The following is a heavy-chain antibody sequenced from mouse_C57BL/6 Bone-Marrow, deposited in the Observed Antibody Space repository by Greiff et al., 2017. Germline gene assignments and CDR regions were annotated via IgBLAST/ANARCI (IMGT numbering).Heavy chain of an antibody. CDR2: IYPRSGNT. D-gene: IGHD3-2*01. V-gene: IGHV1-81*01. CDR1: GYTFTSYG. CDR3: ASDSPAY. J-gene: IGHJ3*01. Sequence: VQLQQSGAELARPGASVKLSCKASGYTFTSYGISWVKQRTGQGLEWIGEIYPRSGNTYYNEKFKGKATLTADKSSSTAYMELRSLTSEDSAVYFCASDSPAYWGQGTLVTVSA.